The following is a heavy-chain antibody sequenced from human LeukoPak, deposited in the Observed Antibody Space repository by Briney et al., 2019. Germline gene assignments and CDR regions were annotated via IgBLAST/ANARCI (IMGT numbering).Heavy chain of an antibody. D-gene: IGHD3-3*01. V-gene: IGHV3-7*01. J-gene: IGHJ4*02. CDR1: GFTFTSYR. CDR2: IKQDGSEK. CDR3: AREAWYYDFWSGYSPAHDY. Sequence: GGSLRLSCASSGFTFTSYRMTWVREAPGKGLEWVGNIKQDGSEKYYVDSVKGRFTISRDNSKNTLYLQMNSLRAEDTAVYYCAREAWYYDFWSGYSPAHDYWGQGTLVTVSS.